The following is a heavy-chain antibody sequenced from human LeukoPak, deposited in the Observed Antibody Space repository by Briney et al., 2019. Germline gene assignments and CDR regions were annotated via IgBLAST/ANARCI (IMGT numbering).Heavy chain of an antibody. D-gene: IGHD3-10*01. Sequence: SETLSLTCTVSGYSISSGYYWGWIRQPPGKGLEWIGSMYHSGSTYYNPSLKSRVTKSVDTSKNQFSLKLSSVTAADTAVYYCARDLTMVRGVMGGLVDYWGQGTLVTVSS. CDR2: MYHSGST. J-gene: IGHJ4*02. CDR1: GYSISSGYY. V-gene: IGHV4-38-2*02. CDR3: ARDLTMVRGVMGGLVDY.